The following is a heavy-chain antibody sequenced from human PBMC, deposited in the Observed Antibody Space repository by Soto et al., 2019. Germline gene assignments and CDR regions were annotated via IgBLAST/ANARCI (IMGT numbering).Heavy chain of an antibody. CDR2: INPNSGDT. J-gene: IGHJ6*01. V-gene: IGHV1-2*02. CDR1: GSTFSGYY. D-gene: IGHD3-10*01. Sequence: QVQLVQSGPELKKPGASVKVSCKASGSTFSGYYIHWVRQAPGQGPEWMGWINPNSGDTIYAQKFQGRVTMIRDKCISTVYMELRRLIAGDTAVYFCARVQGEGMQPRIIDPSAMDVGGQGTRVTVSS. CDR3: ARVQGEGMQPRIIDPSAMDV.